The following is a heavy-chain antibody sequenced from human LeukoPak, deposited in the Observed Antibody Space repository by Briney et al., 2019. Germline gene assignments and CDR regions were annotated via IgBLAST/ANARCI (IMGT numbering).Heavy chain of an antibody. CDR2: ISYDGSNK. J-gene: IGHJ1*01. V-gene: IGHV3-30*18. D-gene: IGHD1-1*01. CDR1: GFTFSSYG. Sequence: SGGSLRLSCAASGFTFSSYGMHWVRQAPGKGLEWVAVISYDGSNKYYADSVKGRFTISRDNSKNTLSLQMNSLRAEDTAVYYCAKAVIGTGGYFQHWGQATLVTVSS. CDR3: AKAVIGTGGYFQH.